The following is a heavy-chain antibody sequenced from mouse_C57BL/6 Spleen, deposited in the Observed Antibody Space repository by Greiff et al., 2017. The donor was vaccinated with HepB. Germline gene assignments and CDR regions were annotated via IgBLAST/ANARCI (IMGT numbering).Heavy chain of an antibody. V-gene: IGHV1-82*01. J-gene: IGHJ4*01. CDR1: GYAFSSSW. CDR3: ARRVVAKAMDY. CDR2: IYPGDGDT. Sequence: VQLQQSGPELVKPGASVKISCKASGYAFSSSWMNWVKQRPGKGLEWIGRIYPGDGDTNYNGKFKGKATMTADKSSITAYMQLSILTSEDSAVYFCARRVVAKAMDYWGQGASVTVSS. D-gene: IGHD1-1*01.